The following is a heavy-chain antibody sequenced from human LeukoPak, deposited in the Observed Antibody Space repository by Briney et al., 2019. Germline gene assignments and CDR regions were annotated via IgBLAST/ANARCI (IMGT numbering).Heavy chain of an antibody. CDR1: GYSFTSHW. CDR2: VNPDDSDT. J-gene: IGHJ4*02. D-gene: IGHD3-10*01. Sequence: WESLKISCKGSGYSFTSHWIGWVRQMPGKGLEWMGIVNPDDSDTIYSPSFQGQVTISADESITTAYLQWSSLKASDTAMYYCARLRWPRGGRSSFDYWGQGALVTVST. CDR3: ARLRWPRGGRSSFDY. V-gene: IGHV5-51*01.